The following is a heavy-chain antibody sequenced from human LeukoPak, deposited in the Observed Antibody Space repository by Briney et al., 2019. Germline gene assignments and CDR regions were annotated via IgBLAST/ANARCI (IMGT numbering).Heavy chain of an antibody. CDR3: ARSGDYGPIYYFDY. J-gene: IGHJ4*02. CDR2: IYYSGST. D-gene: IGHD4-17*01. Sequence: SETLSLTCTVSGGSISSGGYYWSWIRQHPGKGLEWIGYIYYSGSTYYNPSLKSRVTISVDTSKNQFSLKLSSVTAVDTAVYYCARSGDYGPIYYFDYWGQGTLVTVSS. V-gene: IGHV4-31*03. CDR1: GGSISSGGYY.